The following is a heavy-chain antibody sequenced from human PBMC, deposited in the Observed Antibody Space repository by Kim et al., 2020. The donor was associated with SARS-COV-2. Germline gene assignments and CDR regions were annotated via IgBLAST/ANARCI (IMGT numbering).Heavy chain of an antibody. CDR3: ARTTGSGYDWGYFDY. CDR1: GGSISSYY. J-gene: IGHJ4*02. CDR2: IYYSGST. V-gene: IGHV4-59*01. Sequence: SETLSLTCTVSGGSISSYYWSWIRQPPGKGLEWIGYIYYSGSTNYNPSLKSRVTISVDTSKNQFSLKLSSVTAADTAVYYCARTTGSGYDWGYFDYWGQGTLVTVSS. D-gene: IGHD5-12*01.